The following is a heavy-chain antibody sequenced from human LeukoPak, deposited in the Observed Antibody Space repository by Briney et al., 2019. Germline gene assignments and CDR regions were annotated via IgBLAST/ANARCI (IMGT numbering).Heavy chain of an antibody. J-gene: IGHJ4*02. CDR3: ASSPRIAYCGGDCHSIDY. CDR1: GGSISSYY. D-gene: IGHD2-21*02. V-gene: IGHV4-59*08. Sequence: PSETLSLTCTVSGGSISSYYWSWIRQPPGKGLEWIGYIFYSGSTKYNPSLKSRVTISVDTSKNQFSLRLSSVTAADTAVYYCASSPRIAYCGGDCHSIDYWGQGTLVTVSS. CDR2: IFYSGST.